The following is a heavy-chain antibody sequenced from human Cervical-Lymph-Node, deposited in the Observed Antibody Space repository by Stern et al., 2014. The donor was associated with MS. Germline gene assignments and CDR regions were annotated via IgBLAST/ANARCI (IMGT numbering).Heavy chain of an antibody. CDR1: GGSVNSDGDY. CDR2: IYNTGST. V-gene: IGHV4-61*08. J-gene: IGHJ6*02. D-gene: IGHD3-10*01. Sequence: QVQLQESGPGLVKPSETLSLSCTVSGGSVNSDGDYWSWIRQPPGNGLEWIGYIYNTGSTNYNPTVKSRVTISVDMSKNQFSLKLSSVTPADTAMYYCARDRQRAGSEIRGIDVWGQGTTVIVSS. CDR3: ARDRQRAGSEIRGIDV.